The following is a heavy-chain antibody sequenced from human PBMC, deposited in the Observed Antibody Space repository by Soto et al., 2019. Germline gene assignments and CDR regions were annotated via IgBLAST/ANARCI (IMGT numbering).Heavy chain of an antibody. V-gene: IGHV5-10-1*01. J-gene: IGHJ6*02. CDR1: GYSFTIYW. CDR3: ASTLSYYYGMDV. Sequence: PGESLKISCNGSGYSFTIYWISWVRQMPGKGLEWMGRIDPSDSYTNYSPSFQGHVTISADKSISTAYLQWSSLKASDTAMYYCASTLSYYYGMDVWGQGTTVTVSS. CDR2: IDPSDSYT.